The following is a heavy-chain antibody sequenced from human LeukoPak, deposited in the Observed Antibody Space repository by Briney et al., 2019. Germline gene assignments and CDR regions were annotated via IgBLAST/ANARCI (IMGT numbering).Heavy chain of an antibody. CDR3: ARDGAFIAVAATGY. CDR2: IYTSGST. V-gene: IGHV4-4*07. D-gene: IGHD6-19*01. CDR1: GGSISSYY. J-gene: IGHJ4*02. Sequence: SETLSLTCTVSGGSISSYYWSWIRQPAGKGLEWIGRIYTSGSTNYNPSLKSRVTMSVDTSKNQFSLKLSSVTAADTAVYYCARDGAFIAVAATGYWGQGTLVTVSS.